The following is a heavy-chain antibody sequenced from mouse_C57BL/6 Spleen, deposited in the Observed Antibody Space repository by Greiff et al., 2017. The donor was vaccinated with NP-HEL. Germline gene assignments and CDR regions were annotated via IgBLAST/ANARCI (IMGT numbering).Heavy chain of an antibody. CDR2: IDPEPGGT. CDR1: GYTFTDYE. V-gene: IGHV1-15*01. Sequence: VQLQQSGAELVRPGASVTLSCKASGYTFTDYEMHWVKQTPVHGLEWIGAIDPEPGGTAYNQKFKGKAILTADKSSSTAYMELRSLTSEDSAVYYCTRLTGYFDYWGQGTTLTVSS. J-gene: IGHJ2*01. CDR3: TRLTGYFDY. D-gene: IGHD2-13*01.